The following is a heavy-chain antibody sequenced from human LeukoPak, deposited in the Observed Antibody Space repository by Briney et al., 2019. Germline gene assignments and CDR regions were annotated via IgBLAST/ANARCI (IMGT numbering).Heavy chain of an antibody. CDR1: GYSFTSYW. Sequence: GESLKISCKGSGYSFTSYWIGWVRQMPGKGLEWMGIIYPGYSDTRYSPSLQGRVTISADKSISTAYLQWSSLKASDTAMYYCASPYDFWSGWRDFDIWGQGTMVTVSS. CDR2: IYPGYSDT. CDR3: ASPYDFWSGWRDFDI. V-gene: IGHV5-51*01. J-gene: IGHJ3*02. D-gene: IGHD3-3*01.